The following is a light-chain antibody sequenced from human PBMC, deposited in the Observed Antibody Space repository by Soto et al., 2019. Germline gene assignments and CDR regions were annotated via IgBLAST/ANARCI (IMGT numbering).Light chain of an antibody. CDR3: SSYTTTYSYV. Sequence: QSVLTQPASVSGSPGQSITISCTGTNSDLGAFNFVSWYQQHPGKAPKLMIYEVSNRPSGVSDRFSGSKSGNTASLTISGLQAEDEADYYCSSYTTTYSYVFGTGTKLTVL. J-gene: IGLJ1*01. CDR1: NSDLGAFNF. CDR2: EVS. V-gene: IGLV2-14*01.